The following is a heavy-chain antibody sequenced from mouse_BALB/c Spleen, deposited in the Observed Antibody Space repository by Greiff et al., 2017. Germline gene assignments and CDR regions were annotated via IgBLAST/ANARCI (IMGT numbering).Heavy chain of an antibody. CDR3: ARDAFGYDGYYYAMDY. CDR1: GFTFSDFY. J-gene: IGHJ4*01. D-gene: IGHD2-2*01. Sequence: DVKLVESGGGLVQPGGSLRLSCATSGFTFSDFYMEWVRQPPGKRLEWIAASRNKANDYTTEYSASVKGRFIVSRDTSQSILYLQMNALRAEDTAIYYCARDAFGYDGYYYAMDYWGQGTSVTVSS. V-gene: IGHV7-1*02. CDR2: SRNKANDYTT.